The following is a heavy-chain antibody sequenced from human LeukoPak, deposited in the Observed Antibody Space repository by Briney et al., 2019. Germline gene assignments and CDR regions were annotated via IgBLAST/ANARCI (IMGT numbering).Heavy chain of an antibody. CDR1: GFTFSNAW. D-gene: IGHD4-17*01. V-gene: IGHV3-23*01. J-gene: IGHJ4*02. Sequence: PGGSLRLSCAASGFTFSNAWMNWVRQAPGKGLEWVSAISGGGGSTYYADSVKGRFTFSRDNSKNTLYLQMNSLRAEDTAVYYCAKLYNDYGDENFDYWGQGTLVTVSS. CDR2: ISGGGGST. CDR3: AKLYNDYGDENFDY.